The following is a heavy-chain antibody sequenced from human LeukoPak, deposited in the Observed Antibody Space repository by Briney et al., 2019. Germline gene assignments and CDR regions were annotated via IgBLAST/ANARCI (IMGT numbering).Heavy chain of an antibody. CDR3: GRNSNYGDYYYYYMDV. D-gene: IGHD4-11*01. CDR1: SGSINSYY. J-gene: IGHJ6*03. Sequence: SETLSLTCTVSSGSINSYYWMWMRQSPGKGLEWIGYIYYSGSTNYNTSLKSRVTISVDTSKNQFSLTLSSVTAADTAVYYCGRNSNYGDYYYYYMDVWGKGTTVTVSS. V-gene: IGHV4-59*01. CDR2: IYYSGST.